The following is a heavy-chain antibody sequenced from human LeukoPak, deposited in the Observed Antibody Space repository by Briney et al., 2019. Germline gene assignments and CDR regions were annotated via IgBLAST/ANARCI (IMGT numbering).Heavy chain of an antibody. V-gene: IGHV4-34*01. D-gene: IGHD6-13*01. CDR1: GGSFSGYY. CDR3: ARGKQQLVFPDY. Sequence: SETLSLTCAVYGGSFSGYYWSWIRQPPGKGLEWIGEINHSGSTNYNPSLKSRVTISVDTSKNHFSLKLSSVTAADTAVYYCARGKQQLVFPDYWGQGTLVTVSS. CDR2: INHSGST. J-gene: IGHJ4*02.